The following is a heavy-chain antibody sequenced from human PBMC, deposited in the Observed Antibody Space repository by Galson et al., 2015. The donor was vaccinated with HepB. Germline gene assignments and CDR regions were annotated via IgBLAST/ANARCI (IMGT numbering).Heavy chain of an antibody. CDR3: ASHPVVTAISRPRDAFDI. CDR2: IDPSDSYT. Sequence: QSGAEVKKPGESLRISCKGSGYSFTSYWISWVRQMPGKGLEWMGMIDPSDSYTNYSPSFQGHVTISADKSISTAYLQWSSLKVSDTAMYYCASHPVVTAISRPRDAFDIWGQGTMVTVSS. CDR1: GYSFTSYW. D-gene: IGHD2-21*02. J-gene: IGHJ3*02. V-gene: IGHV5-10-1*01.